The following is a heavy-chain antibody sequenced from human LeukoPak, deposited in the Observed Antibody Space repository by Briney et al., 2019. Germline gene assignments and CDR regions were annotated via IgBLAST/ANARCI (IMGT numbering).Heavy chain of an antibody. V-gene: IGHV3-21*01. CDR1: GFTFSSYS. CDR2: ISSSSSYI. J-gene: IGHJ4*02. Sequence: GGSLRLSCAASGFTFSSYSMNWVRQAPGKGLEWVSSISSSSSYIYYADSVKGRFTISRDNAKNSLYLQMDSLRAEDTAVYYCARSHAEYYDSSGYHHDYWGQGTLVTVS. D-gene: IGHD3-22*01. CDR3: ARSHAEYYDSSGYHHDY.